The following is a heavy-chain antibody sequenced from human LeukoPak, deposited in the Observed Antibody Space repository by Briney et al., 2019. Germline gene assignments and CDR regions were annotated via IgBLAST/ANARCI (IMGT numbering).Heavy chain of an antibody. CDR3: ARDRANWYFDL. CDR2: IYYSGST. Sequence: SETLSLTCTVSGGSISNYFWSWIRQPPGKGLEWIGYIYYSGSTNYNPSLKSRVTIPVDTSKNQFSLNLSSVTAADTAVYYCARDRANWYFDLWGRGTLVTVSS. V-gene: IGHV4-59*01. CDR1: GGSISNYF. J-gene: IGHJ2*01.